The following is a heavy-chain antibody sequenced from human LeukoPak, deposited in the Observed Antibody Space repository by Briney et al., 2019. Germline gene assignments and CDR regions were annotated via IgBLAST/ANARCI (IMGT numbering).Heavy chain of an antibody. D-gene: IGHD6-19*01. Sequence: PSETLSLTCAVYGGSFSGYYWSWIRQPPGKGLEWIGEINHSGTTNYNPSLKSRVTISVDTSKNQFSLKLSSVTAAGTAVCYCARDAGAGTGKADFWGQGTLVTVSS. J-gene: IGHJ4*02. CDR1: GGSFSGYY. CDR2: INHSGTT. CDR3: ARDAGAGTGKADF. V-gene: IGHV4-34*01.